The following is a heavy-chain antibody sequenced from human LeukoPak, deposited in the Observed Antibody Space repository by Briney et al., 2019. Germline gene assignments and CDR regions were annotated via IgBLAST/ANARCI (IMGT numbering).Heavy chain of an antibody. Sequence: GGSLRLSRAASGFTFSSYEMNWVRQAPGKGLGWVSYISSSGSTIYYADSVKARFTISRDNAKNSLYLQMNSLRAEDTAVYYCARDYCSSTSCYSGAFDYWGQGTLVTVSS. CDR2: ISSSGSTI. J-gene: IGHJ4*02. CDR1: GFTFSSYE. D-gene: IGHD2-2*02. V-gene: IGHV3-48*03. CDR3: ARDYCSSTSCYSGAFDY.